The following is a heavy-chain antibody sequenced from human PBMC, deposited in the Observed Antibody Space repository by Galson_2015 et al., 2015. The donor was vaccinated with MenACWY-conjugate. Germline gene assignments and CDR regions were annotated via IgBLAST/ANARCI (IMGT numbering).Heavy chain of an antibody. CDR1: GYSFTSYW. Sequence: QSGAEVKKPGESLKISCKGSGYSFTSYWIGWVRQMPGKGLEWMGIIYPGDSDTRYSPSFQGQVTISADKSISTAYLQWSSLKASDTAMYYCAISPYDFWSGNYYYGMDVWGQGTTVTVSS. J-gene: IGHJ6*02. CDR2: IYPGDSDT. CDR3: AISPYDFWSGNYYYGMDV. V-gene: IGHV5-51*01. D-gene: IGHD3-3*01.